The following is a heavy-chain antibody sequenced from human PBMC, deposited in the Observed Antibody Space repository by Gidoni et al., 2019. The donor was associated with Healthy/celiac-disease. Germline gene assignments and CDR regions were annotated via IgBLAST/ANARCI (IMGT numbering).Heavy chain of an antibody. CDR3: ARDWGFKWLRGGFDY. CDR2: ISYDGRNK. V-gene: IGHV3-30*04. J-gene: IGHJ4*02. Sequence: QVQLVESGGGVVQPGRSLRLSCAASGFTFSCYAMKWVRQALGKGLALVAVISYDGRNKYYADSVKGRFTISRDNSKNTLYLQMNSLRAEDTAVYYCARDWGFKWLRGGFDYWGQGTLVTVSS. CDR1: GFTFSCYA. D-gene: IGHD5-12*01.